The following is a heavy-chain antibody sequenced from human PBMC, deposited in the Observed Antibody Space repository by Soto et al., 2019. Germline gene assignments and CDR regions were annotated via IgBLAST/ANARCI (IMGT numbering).Heavy chain of an antibody. CDR1: GFTFSSYW. CDR3: ARDTRGYSYGYYYYGMDV. J-gene: IGHJ6*02. D-gene: IGHD5-18*01. Sequence: GVSLRLSCAASGFTFSSYWMSWVRQAQGKGLEWVANIKQDGSEKYYVDSVKGRFTISRDNAKNSLYLQMNSLRAEDTAVYYCARDTRGYSYGYYYYGMDVWGQGTTVTVSS. V-gene: IGHV3-7*05. CDR2: IKQDGSEK.